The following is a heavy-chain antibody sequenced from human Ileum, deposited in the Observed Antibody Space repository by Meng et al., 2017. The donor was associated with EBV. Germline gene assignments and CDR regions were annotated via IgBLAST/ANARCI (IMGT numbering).Heavy chain of an antibody. CDR3: ARERGGGDRGIH. D-gene: IGHD2-21*02. J-gene: IGHJ4*02. CDR1: NGSVSSYGYY. V-gene: IGHV4-61*08. Sequence: QVQLQESGPGLVKPSAXLSLTCSVSNGSVSSYGYYWTWIRQPPGKGLEWIGYMSYTGSTNYNSSLKSRVTISVDTSKNQFSLKLTSVTAADTAVYYCARERGGGDRGIHWGQGTLVTVSS. CDR2: MSYTGST.